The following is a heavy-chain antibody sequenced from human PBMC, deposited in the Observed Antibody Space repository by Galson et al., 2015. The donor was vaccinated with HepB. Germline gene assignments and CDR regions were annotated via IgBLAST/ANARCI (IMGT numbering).Heavy chain of an antibody. CDR3: ARGSRGWIWFGEFLFDY. CDR1: GFTFSSYG. Sequence: SLRLSCAASGFTFSSYGMHWVRQAPGKGLEWVAVIWYDGSNKCYADSVKGRFTISRDNSKNTLYLQMNSLRAEDTAVYYCARGSRGWIWFGEFLFDYWGQGTLVTVSA. CDR2: IWYDGSNK. D-gene: IGHD3-10*01. J-gene: IGHJ4*02. V-gene: IGHV3-33*08.